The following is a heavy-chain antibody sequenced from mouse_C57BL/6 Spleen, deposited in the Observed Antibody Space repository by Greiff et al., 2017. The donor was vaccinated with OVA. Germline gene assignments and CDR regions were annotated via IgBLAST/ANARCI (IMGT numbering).Heavy chain of an antibody. Sequence: VKLVESGAELVRPGASVTLSCKASGYTFTDYEMHWVKQTPVHGLEWIGAIDPETGGTAYNQKFKGKAILTADKSSSTAYMELRSLTSEDSAVYYCTRYTTVVAKGYFDYWGQGTTLTVSS. V-gene: IGHV1-15*01. CDR1: GYTFTDYE. CDR3: TRYTTVVAKGYFDY. D-gene: IGHD1-1*01. CDR2: IDPETGGT. J-gene: IGHJ2*01.